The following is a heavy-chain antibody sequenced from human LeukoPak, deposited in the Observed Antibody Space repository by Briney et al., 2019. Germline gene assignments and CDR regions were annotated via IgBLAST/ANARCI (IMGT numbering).Heavy chain of an antibody. Sequence: PGGSLRLSCAASGFTFSSYGMHWVCQAPGKGLEWVAVISYDGSNKYYADSVKGRFTISRDNSKNTLYLQMNSLRAEDTAVYYCAKTFVAARPSYYYYGMDVWGQGTTVTVSS. J-gene: IGHJ6*02. CDR2: ISYDGSNK. CDR3: AKTFVAARPSYYYYGMDV. V-gene: IGHV3-30*18. CDR1: GFTFSSYG. D-gene: IGHD6-6*01.